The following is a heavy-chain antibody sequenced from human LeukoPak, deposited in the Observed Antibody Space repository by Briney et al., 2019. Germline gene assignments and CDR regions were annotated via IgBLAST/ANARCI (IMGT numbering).Heavy chain of an antibody. Sequence: VASVKVSCKASGYTFTSYGIHWVRQAPGQGLEWMGLISAYNGSTNYAQKLQGRVTMTTDTSTSKAYMELRSLRSDDTAVYYCARGQYDYDPGGYWGQGTLVTVSS. J-gene: IGHJ4*02. CDR2: ISAYNGST. V-gene: IGHV1-18*01. CDR3: ARGQYDYDPGGY. D-gene: IGHD3-10*01. CDR1: GYTFTSYG.